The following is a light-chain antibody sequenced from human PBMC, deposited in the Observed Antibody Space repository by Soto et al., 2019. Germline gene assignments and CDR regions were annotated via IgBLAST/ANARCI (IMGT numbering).Light chain of an antibody. CDR1: SSDVGDYNY. CDR2: EVS. V-gene: IGLV2-14*01. Sequence: QSVLTQPASVSGSPGQSITISCTGTSSDVGDYNYVSWYQQHPGKAPKLMIYEVSNLPSGVSIRFSGSKSGNTASLTISGLQAEDEADYYCSSYTSSTSLDVFGTGTKVIVL. J-gene: IGLJ1*01. CDR3: SSYTSSTSLDV.